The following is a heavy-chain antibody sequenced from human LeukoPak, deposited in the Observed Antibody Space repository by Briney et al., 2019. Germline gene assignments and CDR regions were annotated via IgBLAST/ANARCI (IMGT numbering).Heavy chain of an antibody. J-gene: IGHJ6*03. CDR2: IIPIFGTA. CDR3: ARGRSSGWGYYYYMDV. V-gene: IGHV1-69*05. CDR1: GGTFSSYA. D-gene: IGHD6-19*01. Sequence: SVKVSCKASGGTFSSYAISWVRQAPGQVLEWMGGIIPIFGTANYAQKFQGRVTITTDESTSTAYMELSSLRSEDTAVYYCARGRSSGWGYYYYMDVWGKGTTVTVSS.